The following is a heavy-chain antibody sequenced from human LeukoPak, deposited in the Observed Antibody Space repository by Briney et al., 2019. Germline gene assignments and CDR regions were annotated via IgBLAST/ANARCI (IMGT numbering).Heavy chain of an antibody. V-gene: IGHV3-30*18. Sequence: PGRSLRLSCAASGFTFSSYGMHWVRQAPGKGLEWVAVISYDGSNKYYADSVKGRFTISRDNSKNTLYLQMNSLRAEDTAVYYYAKENKWLRLRVLDYWGQGTLVTVSS. D-gene: IGHD5-12*01. CDR3: AKENKWLRLRVLDY. J-gene: IGHJ4*02. CDR1: GFTFSSYG. CDR2: ISYDGSNK.